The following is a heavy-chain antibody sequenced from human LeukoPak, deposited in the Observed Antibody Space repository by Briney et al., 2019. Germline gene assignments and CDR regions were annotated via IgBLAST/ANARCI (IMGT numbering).Heavy chain of an antibody. CDR1: GYSISSGYY. D-gene: IGHD4-17*01. J-gene: IGHJ6*03. CDR2: IYNSGNT. CDR3: SSAYGYYYYMDV. V-gene: IGHV4-38-2*01. Sequence: PSETLSLTCAVSGYSISSGYYWDWIRQPPGKGLEWIGFIYNSGNTWYSPSLKSRVTISVDTSKNQVSLKLTSVTTADTAVYYCSSAYGYYYYMDVWGKGTTVTVSS.